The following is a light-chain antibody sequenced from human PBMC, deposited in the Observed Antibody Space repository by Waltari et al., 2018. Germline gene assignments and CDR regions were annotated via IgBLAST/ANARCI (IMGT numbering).Light chain of an antibody. V-gene: IGLV1-44*01. CDR2: SNN. J-gene: IGLJ3*02. CDR1: SPNIGRNT. CDR3: AAWDDSLNGPV. Sequence: QSVLTQPPSASGPPGQWATIPCSGSSPNIGRNTSNWYQQLPGTAPKLLIYSNNQRPSGVPDRFSGSKSGTSASLAISGLQSEDEADYYCAAWDDSLNGPVFGGGTKLTVL.